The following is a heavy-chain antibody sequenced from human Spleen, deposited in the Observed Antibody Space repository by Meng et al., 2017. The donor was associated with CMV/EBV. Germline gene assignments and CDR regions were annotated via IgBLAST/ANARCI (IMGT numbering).Heavy chain of an antibody. D-gene: IGHD3-22*01. V-gene: IGHV3-11*06. CDR2: ISSSSSYI. CDR1: GFTFSDYY. CDR3: ARGSSGYYYYGMDV. J-gene: IGHJ6*02. Sequence: GESLKISCAVSGFTFSDYYMSWIRQAPGKGLEWVSSISSSSSYIYYADSVKGRFTISRDNAKNSLYLQMNSLRAEDTAVYYCARGSSGYYYYGMDVWGQGTTVTVSS.